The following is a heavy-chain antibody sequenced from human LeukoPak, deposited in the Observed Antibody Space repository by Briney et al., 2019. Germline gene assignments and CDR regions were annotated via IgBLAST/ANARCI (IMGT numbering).Heavy chain of an antibody. Sequence: GRSLRLSCAASGFTFSSYGMHWVRQAPGKGLEWVAIIWYDGTNEYYTDSVKGRFTISRDNSKNTLYLQMNSLRADDTAVCYCARERIRGSSYYYYGMDVWGQGTTVTVSS. V-gene: IGHV3-33*01. CDR3: ARERIRGSSYYYYGMDV. D-gene: IGHD6-6*01. J-gene: IGHJ6*02. CDR1: GFTFSSYG. CDR2: IWYDGTNE.